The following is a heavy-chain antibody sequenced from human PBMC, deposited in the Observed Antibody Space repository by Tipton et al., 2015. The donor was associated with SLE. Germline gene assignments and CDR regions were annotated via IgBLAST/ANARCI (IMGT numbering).Heavy chain of an antibody. Sequence: QLVQSGPEVKKPGASVKVSCRTSGYTFSNFGISWVRQAPGQGLEWMGWISAYNGNTDYAHSLGGRVTMTTDTSTSTAYMELTSLRSDDTAVYFCARDVVVHGVMFFDSWGQGTLVTVSS. CDR1: GYTFSNFG. D-gene: IGHD3-10*01. CDR3: ARDVVVHGVMFFDS. V-gene: IGHV1-18*01. CDR2: ISAYNGNT. J-gene: IGHJ4*02.